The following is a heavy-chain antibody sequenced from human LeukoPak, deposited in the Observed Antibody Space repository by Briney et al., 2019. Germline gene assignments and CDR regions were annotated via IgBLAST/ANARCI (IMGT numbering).Heavy chain of an antibody. CDR1: RFTFSSYG. J-gene: IGHJ4*03. D-gene: IGHD1-26*01. Sequence: GGSLRLSCAASRFTFSSYGMHWVRQAPGKGLEWVAFIPYDGNNKYYADSVKGRFTISRDNSKNTLYLRMNSLRAEDTAVYYCVKDGDDSGSYLVYWGQGTLVTVSS. CDR2: IPYDGNNK. V-gene: IGHV3-30*02. CDR3: VKDGDDSGSYLVY.